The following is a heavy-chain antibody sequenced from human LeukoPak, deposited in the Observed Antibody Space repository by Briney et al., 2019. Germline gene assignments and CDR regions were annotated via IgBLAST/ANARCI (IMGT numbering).Heavy chain of an antibody. V-gene: IGHV3-30*18. CDR1: GFTFSSYG. Sequence: GGSLRLSGVASGFTFSSYGMHWVRQAPGKGLEWVAVISYDGSNKYYADSVKGRFTISRDNSKNTLYVQMNSLRAEDTAVYYCAKDDRWGPADYYYYYMDVWGKGATVTVSS. CDR2: ISYDGSNK. J-gene: IGHJ6*03. D-gene: IGHD3-16*01. CDR3: AKDDRWGPADYYYYYMDV.